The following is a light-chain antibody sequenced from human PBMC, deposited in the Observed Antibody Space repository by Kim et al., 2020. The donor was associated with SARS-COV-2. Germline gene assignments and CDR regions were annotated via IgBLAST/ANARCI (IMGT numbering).Light chain of an antibody. CDR2: DTS. CDR3: QECGRSVWT. Sequence: EFVLTQSPGTLSLSPGERATLSCRASQSVSSTDLAWYQQKPGQAPRLLIFDTSSRATGIPDRFSGSGSGTDFTLTISRLEPEDFAVYYCQECGRSVWTFGQGTKVDIK. CDR1: QSVSSTD. V-gene: IGKV3-20*01. J-gene: IGKJ1*01.